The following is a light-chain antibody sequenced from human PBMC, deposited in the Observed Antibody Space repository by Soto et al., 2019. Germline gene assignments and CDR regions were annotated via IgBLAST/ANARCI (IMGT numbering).Light chain of an antibody. J-gene: IGKJ4*01. V-gene: IGKV3-20*01. Sequence: EIVLTQSPGTLSLSPGERATLSCRASQSVSSSYLAWYQQKPGQAPRLLSYGESSRATGIPDRFSGSGSGTNFTLTISGLEGEDFAVYYCQQYGSSPTFGGGTKVEIK. CDR1: QSVSSSY. CDR3: QQYGSSPT. CDR2: GES.